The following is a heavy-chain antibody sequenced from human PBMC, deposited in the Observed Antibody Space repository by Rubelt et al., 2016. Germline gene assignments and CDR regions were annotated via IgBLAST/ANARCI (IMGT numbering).Heavy chain of an antibody. D-gene: IGHD1-1*01. Sequence: VQLVESGGGLVQPGRSLRLSCAASGFTFSSYAMHWVRQAPGKGLEWVAVISYDGSNKYYADSVKGRFTISRDNSKNTLYLKMNSLRAEETAVYYWVRDTTYYGMDVWGQGTTVIVS. CDR3: VRDTTYYGMDV. V-gene: IGHV3-30*04. CDR1: GFTFSSYA. J-gene: IGHJ6*02. CDR2: ISYDGSNK.